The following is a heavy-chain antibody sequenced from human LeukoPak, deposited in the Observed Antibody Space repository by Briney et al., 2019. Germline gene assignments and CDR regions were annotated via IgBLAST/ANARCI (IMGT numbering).Heavy chain of an antibody. V-gene: IGHV3-74*01. CDR2: INSDGSST. CDR1: GFTFSSYW. Sequence: GGSLRLSCAASGFTFSSYWMHWVRQAPGKGLVWVSRINSDGSSTSYADSVKGRFTISRDNSKNTVYLQMTSLRTEDTAVYYCARDGLGGNDYWGQGTLVTVSS. CDR3: ARDGLGGNDY. D-gene: IGHD4-23*01. J-gene: IGHJ4*02.